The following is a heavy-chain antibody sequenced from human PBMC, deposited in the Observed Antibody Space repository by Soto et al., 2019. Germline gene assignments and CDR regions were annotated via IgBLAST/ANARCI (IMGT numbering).Heavy chain of an antibody. Sequence: PGGSLRLSCTGSGFTFSSSTMAWVRQGPGKGLEWVSSISSSSSYIYFADSLKGRFTISRDNAKNSLYLQMNSLRAEDTAVYYWGRDIGEMSAVWGKGTEVNVS. CDR1: GFTFSSST. D-gene: IGHD3-10*01. V-gene: IGHV3-21*06. J-gene: IGHJ1*01. CDR3: GRDIGEMSAV. CDR2: ISSSSSYI.